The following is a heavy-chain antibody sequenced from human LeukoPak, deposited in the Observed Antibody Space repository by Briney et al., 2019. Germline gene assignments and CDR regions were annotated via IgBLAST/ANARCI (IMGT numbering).Heavy chain of an antibody. CDR3: AGIGYCSGGSCYTLNYFDY. D-gene: IGHD2-15*01. V-gene: IGHV4-34*01. CDR1: GGSFSGYY. J-gene: IGHJ4*02. CDR2: INHSGST. Sequence: PSETLSLTCAVYGGSFSGYYWSWIRRPPGKGLEWIGEINHSGSTNYNPSLKSRVTISVDTSKNQFSLKLSSVTAADTAVYYCAGIGYCSGGSCYTLNYFDYWGQGTLVTVSS.